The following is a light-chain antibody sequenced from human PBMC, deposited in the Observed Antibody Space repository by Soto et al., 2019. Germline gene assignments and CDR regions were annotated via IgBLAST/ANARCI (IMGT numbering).Light chain of an antibody. V-gene: IGKV3-20*01. CDR3: QQYGSSPFT. CDR2: GAS. Sequence: EIVLTQSPGTLSLSPGERATLSCRASQSVSSSYLARYQQKPGQAPRLLIYGASSRATGIPDRFSGSGSGTDFTLSISRLEPEDFAVYYCQQYGSSPFTFGPGATVDIK. J-gene: IGKJ3*01. CDR1: QSVSSSY.